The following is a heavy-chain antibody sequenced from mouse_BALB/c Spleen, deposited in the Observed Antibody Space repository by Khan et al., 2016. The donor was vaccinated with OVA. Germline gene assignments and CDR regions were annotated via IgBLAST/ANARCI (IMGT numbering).Heavy chain of an antibody. CDR1: GYIFTSYW. CDR2: IYPGTDNT. J-gene: IGHJ2*01. V-gene: IGHV1-76*01. Sequence: QVQLKQSGAELVRPGTSVKLSCKTSGYIFTSYWIHWVKQRSGQGLEWIARIYPGTDNTYYSEKFKDKATLTADKSSSTVYLQLSSLKSEDSAVFFCAREEALYYFDYWGQGTTLTVSS. D-gene: IGHD3-2*02. CDR3: AREEALYYFDY.